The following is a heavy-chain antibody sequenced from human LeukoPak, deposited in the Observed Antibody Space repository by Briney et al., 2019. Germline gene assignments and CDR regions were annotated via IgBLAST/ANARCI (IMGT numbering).Heavy chain of an antibody. CDR1: GGSISSSSYY. V-gene: IGHV4-39*07. CDR2: IYYSGST. D-gene: IGHD3-10*01. J-gene: IGHJ3*02. CDR3: ARASGFGEPNPYDAFDI. Sequence: SETLSLTCTVSGGSISSSSYYWGWIRQPPGTGLEWIGSIYYSGSTYYNPSLKSRVTISVDTSKNQFSLKLSSLTAADTAVYYCARASGFGEPNPYDAFDIWGQGTMVTVSS.